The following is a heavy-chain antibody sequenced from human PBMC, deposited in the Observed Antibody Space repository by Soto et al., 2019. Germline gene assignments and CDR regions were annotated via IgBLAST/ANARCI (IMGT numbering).Heavy chain of an antibody. V-gene: IGHV3-30*03. J-gene: IGHJ4*02. CDR2: ISYDGSNK. Sequence: PGGSLRLSCAASGFTFSSYGMHWVRQAPGKGLEWVAVISYDGSNKYYADSVKGRFTISRDNAKNSLYLQMNSLRAEDTAVYYCARGFPGVLRTPYYFDYWGQGTLVTVSS. D-gene: IGHD1-1*01. CDR3: ARGFPGVLRTPYYFDY. CDR1: GFTFSSYG.